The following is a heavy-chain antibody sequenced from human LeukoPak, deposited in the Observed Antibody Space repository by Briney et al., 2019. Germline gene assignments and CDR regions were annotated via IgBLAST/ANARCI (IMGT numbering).Heavy chain of an antibody. Sequence: GGSLRLSCAASGFTFSGSAMHWVRQASGKGLEWVGRIRSKANSYATAYAASVKGRFTISRDDSKNTAYLQMNSLKTEDTAVYYCTRPAEAEEYGSGSYWDYYYYYMDVWGKGTTVTVSS. V-gene: IGHV3-73*01. CDR3: TRPAEAEEYGSGSYWDYYYYYMDV. CDR2: IRSKANSYAT. CDR1: GFTFSGSA. D-gene: IGHD3-10*01. J-gene: IGHJ6*03.